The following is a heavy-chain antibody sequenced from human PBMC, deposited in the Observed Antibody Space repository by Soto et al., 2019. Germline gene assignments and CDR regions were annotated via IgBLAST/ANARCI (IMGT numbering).Heavy chain of an antibody. Sequence: SETLSLTCTVSGGSISSGGYYWSWIRQHPGKGLEWIGYIYYSGSTYYNPSLKSRVTISVDTSKNQFSLKLSSVTAADTAVYYCARVSAEWLVVGGDYSAQGTLVTVSS. V-gene: IGHV4-31*03. D-gene: IGHD6-19*01. CDR1: GGSISSGGYY. CDR2: IYYSGST. J-gene: IGHJ4*02. CDR3: ARVSAEWLVVGGDY.